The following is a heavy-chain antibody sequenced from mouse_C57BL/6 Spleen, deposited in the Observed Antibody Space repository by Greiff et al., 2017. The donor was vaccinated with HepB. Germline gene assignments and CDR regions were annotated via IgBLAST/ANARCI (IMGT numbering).Heavy chain of an antibody. J-gene: IGHJ3*01. D-gene: IGHD3-2*02. CDR1: GYTFTSYD. V-gene: IGHV1-85*01. Sequence: QVQLQQSGPELVKPGASVKLSCKASGYTFTSYDINWVKQRPGQGLEWIGWIYPRDGSTKYNEKFKGKATLTVDTSSRTAYMELHSLTSEDSAVYFCARSGDSSGYIWFAYWGQGTLVTVS. CDR3: ARSGDSSGYIWFAY. CDR2: IYPRDGST.